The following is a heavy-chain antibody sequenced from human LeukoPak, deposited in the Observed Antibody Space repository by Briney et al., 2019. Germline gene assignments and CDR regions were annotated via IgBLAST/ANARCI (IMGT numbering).Heavy chain of an antibody. J-gene: IGHJ4*02. CDR1: GNYW. Sequence: GGSLRLSCAAPGNYWMHWVRQAPGKGLVWVSHINSDGSWTSYADSVKGRFTISKDNAKNTVYLQMNSLRAEGTAVYYCVSFYETYWGRGTLVTVSS. D-gene: IGHD2/OR15-2a*01. CDR2: INSDGSWT. V-gene: IGHV3-74*01. CDR3: VSFYETY.